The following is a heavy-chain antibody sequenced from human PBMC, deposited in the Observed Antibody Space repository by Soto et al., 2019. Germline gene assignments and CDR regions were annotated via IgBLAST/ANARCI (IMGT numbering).Heavy chain of an antibody. CDR3: ARFFPRNYYDSIG. D-gene: IGHD3-22*01. CDR1: GYTFTGYY. V-gene: IGHV1-69*02. CDR2: IIPILGIA. J-gene: IGHJ1*01. Sequence: GASVKVSCKASGYTFTGYYMHWVRQAPGQGLEWMGRIIPILGIANYAQKFQGRVTITADKSTSTAYMELSSLRSEDTAVYYCARFFPRNYYDSIGWGQGTLVTVSS.